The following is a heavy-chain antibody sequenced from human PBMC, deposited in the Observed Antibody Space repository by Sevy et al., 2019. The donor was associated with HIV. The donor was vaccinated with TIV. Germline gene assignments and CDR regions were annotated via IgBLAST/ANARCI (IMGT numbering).Heavy chain of an antibody. D-gene: IGHD6-19*01. Sequence: GGSLRLSCAASGFTFSSYAMSWVRQAPGKGLEWVSAISGSGGSTYYADSVKGRFTISRDNSKNTLYLQMNSLRAEDTAVYYCAKAQSGYSSGWYGLSDYWGQGTLVTVSS. CDR2: ISGSGGST. CDR1: GFTFSSYA. CDR3: AKAQSGYSSGWYGLSDY. V-gene: IGHV3-23*01. J-gene: IGHJ4*02.